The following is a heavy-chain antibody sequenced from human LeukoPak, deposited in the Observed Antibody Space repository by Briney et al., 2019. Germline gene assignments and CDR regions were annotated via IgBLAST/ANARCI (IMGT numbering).Heavy chain of an antibody. CDR2: IWYDGSNK. D-gene: IGHD2-21*02. Sequence: GGSLRLSCAASGFTFSSYSMNWVRQAPGKGLEWVAVIWYDGSNKYYADSVKGRFTISRDNSKNTLYLQMNSLRAEDTAVYYCASVVVVTATTAHDYWGQGTLVTVSS. J-gene: IGHJ4*02. CDR3: ASVVVVTATTAHDY. V-gene: IGHV3-33*08. CDR1: GFTFSSYS.